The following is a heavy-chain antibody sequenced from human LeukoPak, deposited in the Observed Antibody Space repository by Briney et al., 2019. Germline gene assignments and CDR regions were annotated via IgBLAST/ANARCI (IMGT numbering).Heavy chain of an antibody. CDR3: ARNQDYGDYAGALDY. J-gene: IGHJ4*02. D-gene: IGHD4-17*01. V-gene: IGHV4-31*03. CDR1: GGSISSGGYY. CDR2: IYYSGST. Sequence: SETLSLTCTVSGGSISSGGYYWSWIRQHPGKGLEWIGYIYYSGSTYYNPSLKSRVTISVDTSKNQFSLKLSSVTAADTAVYYCARNQDYGDYAGALDYWGQGTLVTVSS.